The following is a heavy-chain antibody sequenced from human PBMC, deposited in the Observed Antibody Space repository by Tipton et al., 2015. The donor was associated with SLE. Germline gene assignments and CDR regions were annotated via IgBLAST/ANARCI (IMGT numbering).Heavy chain of an antibody. D-gene: IGHD3-22*01. Sequence: TLSLTCTVSGGSISSSSYYWGWIRQPPGKGLEWIGSIYTSGSTNYNPSLKSRVTMSVDTSKNQFSLKLSSVTAAGTAVYYCARDGAMIVPRGSFDIWGQGTMVTVSS. CDR2: IYTSGST. CDR1: GGSISSSSYY. V-gene: IGHV4-39*07. J-gene: IGHJ3*02. CDR3: ARDGAMIVPRGSFDI.